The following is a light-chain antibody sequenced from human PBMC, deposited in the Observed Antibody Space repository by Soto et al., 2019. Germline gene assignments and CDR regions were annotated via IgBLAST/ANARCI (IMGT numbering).Light chain of an antibody. Sequence: EIVLTQSPGTLSLPPGERATLSCRASQSVRSSYLAWYQQKFGQAPRLLIYGASSRATGIPDRFSGSGSGTDFTLTISRLEPEDFAVYYCQQYGSSSWTFG. CDR3: QQYGSSSWT. CDR1: QSVRSSY. J-gene: IGKJ1*01. V-gene: IGKV3-20*01. CDR2: GAS.